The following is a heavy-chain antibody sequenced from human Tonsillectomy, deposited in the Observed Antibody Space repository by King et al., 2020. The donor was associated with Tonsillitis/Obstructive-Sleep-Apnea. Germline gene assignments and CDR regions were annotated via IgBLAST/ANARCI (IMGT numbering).Heavy chain of an antibody. Sequence: QLVQSGGGLVQPGRSLRLSCAASGITFDNYAMYWVRPAPGKGLEWVSCISWNSGSIVYADSVKGRFTISRDNAKNSLYLQMNSLKAEDTALYYCAEDLNIAESGTPDDGFDSWGQGTMVTVTS. J-gene: IGHJ3*02. V-gene: IGHV3-9*01. CDR1: GITFDNYA. D-gene: IGHD6-13*01. CDR3: AEDLNIAESGTPDDGFDS. CDR2: ISWNSGSI.